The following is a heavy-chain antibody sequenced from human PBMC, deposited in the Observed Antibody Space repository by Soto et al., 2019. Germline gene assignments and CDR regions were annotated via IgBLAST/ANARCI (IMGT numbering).Heavy chain of an antibody. Sequence: GASVKVSCKASGGTFSSYAISWVRQAPGQGLEWMGGIIPIFGTANYAQKFQDRVTISRDTSASTAYMELTSLRSEDTAVYYCARDTGDGTFDFWGQGTLVTSPQ. V-gene: IGHV1-69*06. CDR1: GGTFSSYA. CDR3: ARDTGDGTFDF. CDR2: IIPIFGTA. J-gene: IGHJ4*02. D-gene: IGHD7-27*01.